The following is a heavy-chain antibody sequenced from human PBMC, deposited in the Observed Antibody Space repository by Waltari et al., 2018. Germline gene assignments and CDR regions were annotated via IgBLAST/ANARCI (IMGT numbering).Heavy chain of an antibody. J-gene: IGHJ4*02. V-gene: IGHV4-34*02. CDR2: IHHSGNN. CDR3: ARLVVVRSAVGAYYFDY. D-gene: IGHD2-15*01. CDR1: GGSFSDYY. Sequence: QVQLQQWGAGLLKPSETLSLTCDVYGGSFSDYYWSWIRQPPGKGLEWIGEIHHSGNNNYNPSLKSRVIVSIDTSKDQFSLKLTSVTAADTAVYYCARLVVVRSAVGAYYFDYGGQGTLVTVSS.